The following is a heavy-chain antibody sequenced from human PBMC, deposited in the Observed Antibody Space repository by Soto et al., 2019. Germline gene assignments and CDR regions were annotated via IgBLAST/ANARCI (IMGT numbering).Heavy chain of an antibody. D-gene: IGHD4-17*01. CDR2: IYYSGST. Sequence: QVQLQESGPGLVKPSQTLSLTCTVSGGSISSGDYYWSWIRQPPGKGLEWIGYIYYSGSTYYNPSLQSRVTISVDTSKNQFSLKLSSVTAADTAVYYCARGGVTTNYYYGMDVWGQGTTVTVSS. CDR1: GGSISSGDYY. V-gene: IGHV4-30-4*01. J-gene: IGHJ6*02. CDR3: ARGGVTTNYYYGMDV.